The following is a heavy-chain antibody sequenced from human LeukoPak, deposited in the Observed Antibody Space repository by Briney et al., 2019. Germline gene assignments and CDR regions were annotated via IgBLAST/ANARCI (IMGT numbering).Heavy chain of an antibody. Sequence: PGGSLRLSCAASGFTFSSYWMHWVRHPPGKGLVWVSRINSDGSSTSYADSVKGRFTISRDNAKNTLYMQMNSLRAEDKAVYYCARSDSSGWYGFDYWGQGTLVTVSS. J-gene: IGHJ4*02. CDR1: GFTFSSYW. CDR2: INSDGSST. D-gene: IGHD6-19*01. CDR3: ARSDSSGWYGFDY. V-gene: IGHV3-74*01.